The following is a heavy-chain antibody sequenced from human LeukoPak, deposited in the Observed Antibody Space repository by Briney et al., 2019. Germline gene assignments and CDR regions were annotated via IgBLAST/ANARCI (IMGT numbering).Heavy chain of an antibody. Sequence: GGSLRLSCVASGFTFTNYWMSWVRQAPGKGLELVANIKQDRSEKYYVDSVKGRFTISRDNAKNPLYLQMNSLRAEDTAVYYCARLREIPVFGVVTKSTSYFDYWGQGTLVTVSS. CDR3: ARLREIPVFGVVTKSTSYFDY. D-gene: IGHD3-3*01. CDR1: GFTFTNYW. V-gene: IGHV3-7*01. J-gene: IGHJ4*02. CDR2: IKQDRSEK.